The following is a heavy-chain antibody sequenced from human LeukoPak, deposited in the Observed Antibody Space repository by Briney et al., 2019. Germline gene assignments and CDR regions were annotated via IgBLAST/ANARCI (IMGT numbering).Heavy chain of an antibody. CDR1: GGSISSGGYS. Sequence: SETLSLTCAVSGGSISSGGYSWSWIRQPPGKGLEWIGYIYHSGSTYYNPSLKSRVTISVDRSKNQFSLKLSSVTAADTAVYYCARDQRAHDFWSGYAYNWFDPWGQGTLVTVSS. J-gene: IGHJ5*02. V-gene: IGHV4-30-2*01. CDR2: IYHSGST. CDR3: ARDQRAHDFWSGYAYNWFDP. D-gene: IGHD3-3*01.